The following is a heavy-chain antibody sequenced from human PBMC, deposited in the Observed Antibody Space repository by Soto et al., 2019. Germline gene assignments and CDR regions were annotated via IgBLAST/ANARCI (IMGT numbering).Heavy chain of an antibody. J-gene: IGHJ1*01. CDR2: IYYNGRP. CDR1: GFSISRTSYY. V-gene: IGHV4-39*01. Sequence: PSETLSRTWSFSGFSISRTSYYWAWIRQPPGKGLDWVATIYYNGRPYYNPSLKSRATISVDTSRNQFSLRLGSVTAADTAVYYCARYFDTSDRPYFHHWGQGTLVTVSP. D-gene: IGHD3-22*01. CDR3: ARYFDTSDRPYFHH.